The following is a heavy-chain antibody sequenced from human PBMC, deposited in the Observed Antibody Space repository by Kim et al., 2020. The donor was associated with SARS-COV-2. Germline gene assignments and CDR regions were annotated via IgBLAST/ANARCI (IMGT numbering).Heavy chain of an antibody. Sequence: GGSLRLSCAASGFTFSSYAMTWVRQAPGKGLEWVSGIRGSGDISYYADSVKGRFTISRDNSKNILYLEMNSLRAEDTAIYYCAKCPSLLVTGPGRWVDPWGQGTLVTVSS. D-gene: IGHD3-10*01. V-gene: IGHV3-23*01. J-gene: IGHJ5*02. CDR3: AKCPSLLVTGPGRWVDP. CDR1: GFTFSSYA. CDR2: IRGSGDIS.